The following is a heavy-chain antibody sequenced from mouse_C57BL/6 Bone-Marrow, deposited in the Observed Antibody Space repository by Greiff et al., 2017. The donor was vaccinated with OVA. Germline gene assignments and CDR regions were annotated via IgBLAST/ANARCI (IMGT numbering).Heavy chain of an antibody. V-gene: IGHV1-18*01. CDR3: ARGGYYDYDGGAWFAY. CDR2: INSNNGGT. J-gene: IGHJ3*01. D-gene: IGHD2-4*01. CDR1: GYTFTDYN. Sequence: EVQLQESGPELAKPGASVKIPCKASGYTFTDYNMDWVKQSHGKSLEWIGDINSNNGGTIYNQKSKGKATLTVDKSSSTAYMELRSLTSEDTAVYYCARGGYYDYDGGAWFAYWGQGTLVTVSA.